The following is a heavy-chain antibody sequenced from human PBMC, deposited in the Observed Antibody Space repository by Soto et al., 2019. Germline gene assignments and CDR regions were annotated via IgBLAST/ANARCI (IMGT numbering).Heavy chain of an antibody. CDR3: AREGESVVVPALLMDV. Sequence: ASVKVSCKASGYTFTGYYMHWVRQAPGQGLEWIGWINPNSGGTNYAQKFQGWVTMTRDTSISTAYMELSRLRSEDTAVYYCAREGESVVVPALLMDVWGKGTTVTVSS. CDR2: INPNSGGT. J-gene: IGHJ6*04. CDR1: GYTFTGYY. D-gene: IGHD2-2*01. V-gene: IGHV1-2*04.